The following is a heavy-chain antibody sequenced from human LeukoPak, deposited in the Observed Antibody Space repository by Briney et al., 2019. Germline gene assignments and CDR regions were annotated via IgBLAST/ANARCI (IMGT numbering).Heavy chain of an antibody. CDR2: LYTSGTT. CDR1: GGSISSGSYY. V-gene: IGHV4-61*09. J-gene: IGHJ4*02. Sequence: SQTLSLTCTVSGGSISSGSYYWTWIRQPAGEGLEWIGHLYTSGTTSYNPSLQSRVTISADTSKHKFSLRLTSVTAADTAVYYCARAVGSVGWYGTIDSWGQGTLVTVSS. D-gene: IGHD6-19*01. CDR3: ARAVGSVGWYGTIDS.